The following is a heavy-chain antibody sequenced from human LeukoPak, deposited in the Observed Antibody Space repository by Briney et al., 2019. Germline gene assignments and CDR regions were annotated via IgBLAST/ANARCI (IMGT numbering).Heavy chain of an antibody. CDR2: INHNSGGT. J-gene: IGHJ4*02. V-gene: IGHV1-2*06. D-gene: IGHD3-22*01. Sequence: ASVKVSCKASGYTFTGYYMHWVRQAPGQGLEWMGRINHNSGGTNYAQKFQGRVTMTRDTSISTAYMELSRLRSDDTAVYYCARVSPYYYDSSGYSGRRTYYFDYWGQGTLVTVSS. CDR3: ARVSPYYYDSSGYSGRRTYYFDY. CDR1: GYTFTGYY.